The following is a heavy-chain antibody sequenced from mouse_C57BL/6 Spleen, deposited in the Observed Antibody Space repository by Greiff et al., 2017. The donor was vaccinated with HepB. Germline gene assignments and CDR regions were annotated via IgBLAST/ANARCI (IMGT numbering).Heavy chain of an antibody. CDR3: TRWVLFTTVVATEDY. J-gene: IGHJ2*01. V-gene: IGHV1-5*01. Sequence: VQLQQSGTVLARPGASVKMSCKTSGYTFTSYWMHWVKQRPGQGLEWIGAIYPGNSDTSYNQKFKGKAKLTAVTSASTAYMELSSLTNEDSAVYYCTRWVLFTTVVATEDYWGQGTTLTVSS. CDR1: GYTFTSYW. CDR2: IYPGNSDT. D-gene: IGHD1-1*01.